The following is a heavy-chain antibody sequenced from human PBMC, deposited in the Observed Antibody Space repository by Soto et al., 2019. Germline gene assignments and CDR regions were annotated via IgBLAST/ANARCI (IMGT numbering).Heavy chain of an antibody. CDR2: VFYKGNT. CDR1: GDSISSGEYY. J-gene: IGHJ3*01. D-gene: IGHD3-22*01. CDR3: ARRYYFDSSGYADALDV. Sequence: QVHLQESGPGLVKPSQTLSLTCTVFGDSISSGEYYWAWIRQPPGKGLEWIGYVFYKGNTYYNPSLKSRLSIDVDTAKSQFSLRLSSVTAADTAVYYCARRYYFDSSGYADALDVWGQGTNVIVSS. V-gene: IGHV4-30-4*01.